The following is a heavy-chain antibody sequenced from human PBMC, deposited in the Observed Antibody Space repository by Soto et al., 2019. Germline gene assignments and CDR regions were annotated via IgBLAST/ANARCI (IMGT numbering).Heavy chain of an antibody. CDR1: GGSISSSSYY. V-gene: IGHV4-39*01. Sequence: PSETLSLICTVSGGSISSSSYYWGWIRQSPGKGLEWIGNIYDSGSTHYNPPLQSRASISADTSKNQLSLRLSSVTAADTAIYYCARLRIQSTGWTPWDYWRQGALVTVSS. CDR3: ARLRIQSTGWTPWDY. J-gene: IGHJ4*02. CDR2: IYDSGST. D-gene: IGHD2-8*02.